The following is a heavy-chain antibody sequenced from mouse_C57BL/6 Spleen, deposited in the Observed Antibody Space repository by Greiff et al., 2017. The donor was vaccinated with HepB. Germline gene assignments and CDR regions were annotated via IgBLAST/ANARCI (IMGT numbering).Heavy chain of an antibody. D-gene: IGHD2-5*01. V-gene: IGHV1-55*01. CDR2: IYPGSGST. CDR3: GSGEDSNSPFDY. J-gene: IGHJ2*01. CDR1: GYTFTSYW. Sequence: HVLLQQPGAELVKPGASVKMSCKASGYTFTSYWITWVKQRPGQGLEWIGDIYPGSGSTNYNEKFKSTATLTVDTSSSTAYMQLSSLTSEDSAVYYCGSGEDSNSPFDYWGQGTTLTVAS.